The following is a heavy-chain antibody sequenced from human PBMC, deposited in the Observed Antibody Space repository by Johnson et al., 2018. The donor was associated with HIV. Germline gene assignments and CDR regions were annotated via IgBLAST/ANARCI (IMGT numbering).Heavy chain of an antibody. CDR3: ARDAPNFFHSSGVRDDAFDI. Sequence: VHLVESGGGLVQPGRSLRLSCVASGFTFSRYAIHWVRQAPGQGLESVSGISSTGGSTYYAHSVKGRFLISRDNSKNTLYLQMGSLRAEDTAVYYCARDAPNFFHSSGVRDDAFDIWGPGTMVTVSS. V-gene: IGHV3-64*01. D-gene: IGHD3-22*01. CDR1: GFTFSRYA. CDR2: ISSTGGST. J-gene: IGHJ3*02.